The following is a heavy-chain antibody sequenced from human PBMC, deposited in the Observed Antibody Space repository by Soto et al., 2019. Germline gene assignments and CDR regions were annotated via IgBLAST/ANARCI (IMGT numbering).Heavy chain of an antibody. D-gene: IGHD2-15*01. J-gene: IGHJ3*02. CDR3: ARGGVVVVVASAAFDM. V-gene: IGHV1-2*02. CDR1: GYPVTAYY. Sequence: QLHLVQSGAVVKKPGASVTVSCSASGYPVTAYYMHWVRQAPGRGLEWMGGINPATGAAKYTQTFDGSVPVTRDTPTSEVVRELSGWTSGGTAVVDVARGGVVVVVASAAFDMLGQGTLVTVSS. CDR2: INPATGAA.